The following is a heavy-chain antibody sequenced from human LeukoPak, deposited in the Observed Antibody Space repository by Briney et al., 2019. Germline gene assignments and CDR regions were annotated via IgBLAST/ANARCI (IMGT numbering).Heavy chain of an antibody. CDR2: ISYDGSNK. CDR3: ARDRASYYYDSSGYLIDY. CDR1: GFTFSSYA. D-gene: IGHD3-22*01. V-gene: IGHV3-30*04. J-gene: IGHJ4*02. Sequence: QPGRSLRLSCAASGFTFSSYAMHWVRQAPGKGLEWVAVISYDGSNKYYADSVKGRFTISRDNSRNTMYLQINSLRAEDTAVYYCARDRASYYYDSSGYLIDYWGQGTLVTVSS.